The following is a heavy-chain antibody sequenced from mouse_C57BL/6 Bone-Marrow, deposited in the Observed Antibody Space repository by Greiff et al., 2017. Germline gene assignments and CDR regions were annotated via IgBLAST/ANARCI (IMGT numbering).Heavy chain of an antibody. CDR3: TREVTTRYFDV. D-gene: IGHD2-2*01. J-gene: IGHJ1*03. CDR1: GYTFTSYW. CDR2: IYHGNSDT. V-gene: IGHV1-5*01. Sequence: EVQLQQSGTVLARPGASVKMSCKTSGYTFTSYWMHWVKQRPGQGLEWIGAIYHGNSDTSYNQKFKGKAKLTAVTSASTAYLELSSLTNEDSAVYYCTREVTTRYFDVWGTGTTVTVSS.